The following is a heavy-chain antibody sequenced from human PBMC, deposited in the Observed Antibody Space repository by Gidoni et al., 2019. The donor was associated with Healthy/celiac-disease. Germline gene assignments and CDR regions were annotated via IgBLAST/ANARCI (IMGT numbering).Heavy chain of an antibody. CDR3: AKAGYGYDFWSGYYLGGMDV. V-gene: IGHV3-9*01. CDR1: GFTFDAYA. Sequence: EVQLVESGGGLVQPGRSLRLSCAASGFTFDAYAMPWVRQAPGKGLGWVSGISWNSGSIGYADSVKGRFTISRDNAKNSLYLQMNSLRAEDTALYYCAKAGYGYDFWSGYYLGGMDVWGQGTTVTVSS. D-gene: IGHD3-3*01. J-gene: IGHJ6*02. CDR2: ISWNSGSI.